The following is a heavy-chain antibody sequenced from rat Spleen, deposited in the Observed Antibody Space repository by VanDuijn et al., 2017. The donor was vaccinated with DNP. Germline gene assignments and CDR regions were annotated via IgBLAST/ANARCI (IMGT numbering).Heavy chain of an antibody. CDR2: INKDCSTM. Sequence: EVKLVESGGGLVQPGRSLQLPCAAPGFNFNDYWIGWVRPAPGKGLELVGKINKDCSTMNYSPSLKERFTISRDNAQNSLYLQMNQLGSEDTALYYCARGPNYGGYSDFFDYWGQGVVVTVSS. V-gene: IGHV4-2*01. CDR1: GFNFNDYW. CDR3: ARGPNYGGYSDFFDY. D-gene: IGHD1-11*01. J-gene: IGHJ2*01.